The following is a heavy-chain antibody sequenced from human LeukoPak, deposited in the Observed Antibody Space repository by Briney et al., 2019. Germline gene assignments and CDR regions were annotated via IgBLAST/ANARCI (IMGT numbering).Heavy chain of an antibody. CDR1: GFTFSSYA. D-gene: IGHD2-2*02. V-gene: IGHV3-23*01. CDR2: ISGSGGST. J-gene: IGHJ6*02. CDR3: ARYCSSTSCYRDVYGMDV. Sequence: PGGSLRLSCAASGFTFSSYAMSWVRQAPGKGLEWVSAISGSGGSTYYADSVKGRFTISRDNAKNSLYLQMNSLRAEDTAVYYCARYCSSTSCYRDVYGMDVWGQGTTVTVSS.